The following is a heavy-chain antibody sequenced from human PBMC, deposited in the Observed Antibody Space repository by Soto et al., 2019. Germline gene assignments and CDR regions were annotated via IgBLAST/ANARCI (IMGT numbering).Heavy chain of an antibody. J-gene: IGHJ6*02. Sequence: GSLRLSCVASGFTFSSYAMSWVRQAPGKGLEWVSAIGGSGGSTYYADSVKGRFTMSRDNSKNTLYLQMNSLRAEDTAVYYCASDRGNMDVWGQGTTVTVSS. CDR1: GFTFSSYA. D-gene: IGHD6-25*01. CDR2: IGGSGGST. CDR3: ASDRGNMDV. V-gene: IGHV3-23*01.